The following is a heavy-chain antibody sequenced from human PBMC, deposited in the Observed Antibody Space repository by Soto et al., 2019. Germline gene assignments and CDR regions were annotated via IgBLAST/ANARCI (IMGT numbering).Heavy chain of an antibody. V-gene: IGHV3-15*01. CDR1: GFTFSNAW. J-gene: IGHJ4*02. CDR3: TTGIFTLWFGPVSRVGY. Sequence: VSLRLSCAASGFTFSNAWMSWVRQAPGKGLEWVGRIKSKTDGGTTDYAAPVKGRFTISRDDSKNTLYLQMNSLKTEDTAVYYCTTGIFTLWFGPVSRVGYWGQGTLVTVSS. D-gene: IGHD3-10*01. CDR2: IKSKTDGGTT.